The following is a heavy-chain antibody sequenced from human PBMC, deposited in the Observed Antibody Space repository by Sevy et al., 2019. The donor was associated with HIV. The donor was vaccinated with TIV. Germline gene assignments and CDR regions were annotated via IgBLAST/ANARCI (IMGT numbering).Heavy chain of an antibody. V-gene: IGHV3-30-3*01. CDR3: ARPRANYVDHYFFFAMDV. CDR1: GFAFTNYFA. CDR2: ISFDGSDK. Sequence: GGSLRLSCAASGFAFTNYFAMHWVRQAPGKGLEWVALISFDGSDKYYADSVKGRFTISRDNLKNTLFLQMNSLTTEDTAVYYCARPRANYVDHYFFFAMDVWGQGTTATVSS. J-gene: IGHJ6*02. D-gene: IGHD4-17*01.